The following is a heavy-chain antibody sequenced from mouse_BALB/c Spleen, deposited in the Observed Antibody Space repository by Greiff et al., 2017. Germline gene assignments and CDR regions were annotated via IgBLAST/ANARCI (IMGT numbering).Heavy chain of an antibody. CDR2: IYPGNSDT. J-gene: IGHJ2*01. CDR3: TRPSLRGNLYYFDY. Sequence: EVQLQQSGTVLARPGASVKMSCKASGYSFTSYWMHWVKQRPGQGLEWIGAIYPGNSDTSYNQKFKGKAKLTAVTSASTAYMELSSLTSEDSAVYCGTRPSLRGNLYYFDYWGQGTTLTVSS. D-gene: IGHD2-1*01. CDR1: GYSFTSYW. V-gene: IGHV1-5*01.